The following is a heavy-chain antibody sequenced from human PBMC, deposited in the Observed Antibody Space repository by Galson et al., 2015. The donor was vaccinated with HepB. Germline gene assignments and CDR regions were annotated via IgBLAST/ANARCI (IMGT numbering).Heavy chain of an antibody. Sequence: SLRLSCAASGFTFSNYAMSWVRQAPGKGLEWVSAVSGSGGSTYYADSVKGRFTLSRDNSKNTLYLQMNSLRAEDTAVYYCAKGVGLFLWFGEFDYWGQGTLVTVSS. J-gene: IGHJ4*02. CDR1: GFTFSNYA. CDR3: AKGVGLFLWFGEFDY. D-gene: IGHD3-10*01. V-gene: IGHV3-23*01. CDR2: VSGSGGST.